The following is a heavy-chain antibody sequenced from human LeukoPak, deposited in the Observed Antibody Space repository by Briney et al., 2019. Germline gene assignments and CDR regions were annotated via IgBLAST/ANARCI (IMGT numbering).Heavy chain of an antibody. CDR1: GFTFGDYT. Sequence: GGSLRLSCTASGFTFGDYTMTWFRQAPGKGLEWVGFIRSKAHGGTTEDAASVKGRFAISRDDSKSIAYLQMNSLKTEDTAVYYCIRGGANSPFDYWGQGTLVTVSS. J-gene: IGHJ4*02. CDR3: IRGGANSPFDY. D-gene: IGHD1-1*01. CDR2: IRSKAHGGTT. V-gene: IGHV3-49*03.